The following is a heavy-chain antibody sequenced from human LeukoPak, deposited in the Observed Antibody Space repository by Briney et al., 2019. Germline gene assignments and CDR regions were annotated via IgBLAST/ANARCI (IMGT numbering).Heavy chain of an antibody. V-gene: IGHV3-30*18. Sequence: GGSLRLSCAASGFTFSSYGMHWVRQAPGKGLEWVAVISYDGSNKYYADSVKGRFTISRDNSKNTLYLQMNSLRAGDTAVYYCANLGTTYYYGSGSYIADYWGQGTLVTVSS. CDR3: ANLGTTYYYGSGSYIADY. D-gene: IGHD3-10*01. J-gene: IGHJ4*02. CDR2: ISYDGSNK. CDR1: GFTFSSYG.